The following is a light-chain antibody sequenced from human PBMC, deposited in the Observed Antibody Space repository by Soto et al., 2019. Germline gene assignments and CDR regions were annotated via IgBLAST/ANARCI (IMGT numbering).Light chain of an antibody. V-gene: IGLV2-8*01. Sequence: QSALTQPASASGSPGQSVTISCTGTSSDIGGYNYVSWHQQHPGQAPKVLIYDVNKRPSGVPDRFSGSKSANTASLTVSGLQAEDEADYYCSSYGRGNNLLFGGGTKVTVL. CDR3: SSYGRGNNLL. CDR1: SSDIGGYNY. J-gene: IGLJ2*01. CDR2: DVN.